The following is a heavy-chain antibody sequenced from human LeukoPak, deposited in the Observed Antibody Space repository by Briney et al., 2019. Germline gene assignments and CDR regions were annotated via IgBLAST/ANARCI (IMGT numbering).Heavy chain of an antibody. D-gene: IGHD2-2*01. Sequence: TSETLSLTCAVHGGSFSGYYWSWIRQPPGKGLEWIGEINHSGSTNYNPSPKSRVTISVDTSKNQFSLKLSSVTAADTAVYYCARAPPAAHNWFDPWGQGTLVTVSS. J-gene: IGHJ5*02. V-gene: IGHV4-34*01. CDR3: ARAPPAAHNWFDP. CDR2: INHSGST. CDR1: GGSFSGYY.